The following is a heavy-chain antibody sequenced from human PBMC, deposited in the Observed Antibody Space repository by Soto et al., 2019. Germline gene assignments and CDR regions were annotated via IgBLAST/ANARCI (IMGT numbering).Heavy chain of an antibody. D-gene: IGHD6-19*01. J-gene: IGHJ4*02. V-gene: IGHV3-7*05. CDR1: GFTFSNHW. CDR3: ARQSGSGWYRLDH. CDR2: RDQDRGSEI. Sequence: EVQLVESGGGLVQPGGSLRLSCAASGFTFSNHWMTWVRQAPGKGLEWVATRDQDRGSEIYHVDSVKGRFTISRDNAKNSLYRQMNSLRAEDTAVYYCARQSGSGWYRLDHWGQGTLVTVSS.